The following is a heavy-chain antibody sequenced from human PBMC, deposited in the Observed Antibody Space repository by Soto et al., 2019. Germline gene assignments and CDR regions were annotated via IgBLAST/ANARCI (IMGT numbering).Heavy chain of an antibody. CDR3: ARSYYDSTGFAVDP. D-gene: IGHD3-22*01. CDR2: MYFGGSF. CDR1: GASVSTGY. Sequence: QIQLQVSGPELVKPSETLSLTCTVSGASVSTGYWSWIRQPPGKGLEWIGFMYFGGSFNYNPSLTSRAPISVEKSKNQFSMKMTSVTAADTAVYYCARSYYDSTGFAVDPWGQGTLVTVSS. J-gene: IGHJ5*02. V-gene: IGHV4-59*02.